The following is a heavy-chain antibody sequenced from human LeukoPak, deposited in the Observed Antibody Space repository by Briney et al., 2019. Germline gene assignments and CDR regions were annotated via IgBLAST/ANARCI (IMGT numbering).Heavy chain of an antibody. Sequence: PSETLSLTYTVSGGSISSTSYYWGWIRQPPGKGLEWIGSISSSGGTDYNPSLKSRITMSVDTSKNQFSLRLTSVTAADTAVYYCARSTVGTARDSWGQGNLVTVSS. J-gene: IGHJ4*02. CDR3: ARSTVGTARDS. V-gene: IGHV4-39*01. CDR2: ISSSGGT. CDR1: GGSISSTSYY. D-gene: IGHD1-1*01.